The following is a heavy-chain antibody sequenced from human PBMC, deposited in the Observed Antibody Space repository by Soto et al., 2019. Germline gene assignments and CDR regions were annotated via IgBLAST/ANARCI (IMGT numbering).Heavy chain of an antibody. CDR3: ARFKGCSGGTCYSYFDY. J-gene: IGHJ4*02. Sequence: GGSLRLSCAASGFTFSSYAMSWVRQAPGKGLEWVSVISGSDDSTYYADSVKGRFTISRDNSKNTLYLQMNSLRAEDTAVYYCARFKGCSGGTCYSYFDYWGQGTLVTVSS. V-gene: IGHV3-23*01. CDR2: ISGSDDST. CDR1: GFTFSSYA. D-gene: IGHD2-15*01.